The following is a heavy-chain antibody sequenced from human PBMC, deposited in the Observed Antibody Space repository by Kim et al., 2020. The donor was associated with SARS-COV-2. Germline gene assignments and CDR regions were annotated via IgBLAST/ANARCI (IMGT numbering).Heavy chain of an antibody. D-gene: IGHD6-13*01. J-gene: IGHJ4*02. Sequence: GGSLRLSCAASGFTFSSYAMHWVRQAPGKGLEWVAVISYDGSNKYYADSVKGRFTISRDNSKNTLYLQMNSLRVEDTAVYYCASLAVAPVWGQGTLVTVSS. CDR2: ISYDGSNK. CDR3: ASLAVAPV. V-gene: IGHV3-30-3*01. CDR1: GFTFSSYA.